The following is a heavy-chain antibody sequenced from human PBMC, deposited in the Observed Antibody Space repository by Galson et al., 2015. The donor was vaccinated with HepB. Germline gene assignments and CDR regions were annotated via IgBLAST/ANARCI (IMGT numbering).Heavy chain of an antibody. CDR3: ARDIYTMVRGVGAFDI. J-gene: IGHJ3*02. Sequence: SLRLSCAASGFTFSSYGMHWVRQAPGKGLEWVAVIWYDGSNKYYADSVKGRFTISRDNSKNTLYLQMNSLRAEDTAVYYCARDIYTMVRGVGAFDIWGRGTMVTVSS. CDR1: GFTFSSYG. V-gene: IGHV3-33*01. CDR2: IWYDGSNK. D-gene: IGHD3-10*01.